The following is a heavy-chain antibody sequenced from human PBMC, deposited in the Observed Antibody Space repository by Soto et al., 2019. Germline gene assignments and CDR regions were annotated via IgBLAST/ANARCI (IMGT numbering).Heavy chain of an antibody. D-gene: IGHD1-26*01. V-gene: IGHV4-39*01. CDR1: GGSISSSSYH. CDR2: IYYSGST. J-gene: IGHJ5*02. Sequence: PSETLSLTCTFSGGSISSSSYHWGWIRQPPGKGLEWIGSIYYSGSTYYNPSLKSRVTISVDTSKNQFSLKLSSVTAADPAVYYCARQPPRSGILNGFYPWGQVTLFTVSS. CDR3: ARQPPRSGILNGFYP.